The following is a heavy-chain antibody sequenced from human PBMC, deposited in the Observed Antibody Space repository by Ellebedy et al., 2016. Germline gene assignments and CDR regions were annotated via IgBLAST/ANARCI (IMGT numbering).Heavy chain of an antibody. D-gene: IGHD2-15*01. CDR2: IRNKHSGTT. CDR3: ARGLTVSGSKYYFDY. J-gene: IGHJ4*02. Sequence: GESLKISXTASRFTFGDYALGWFRQASGEGLEWLGFIRNKHSGTTEYAASVKGRFTISRDDSKSIAYLQMNSLKTEDTALYYCARGLTVSGSKYYFDYWGQGTLVTVSS. V-gene: IGHV3-49*03. CDR1: RFTFGDYA.